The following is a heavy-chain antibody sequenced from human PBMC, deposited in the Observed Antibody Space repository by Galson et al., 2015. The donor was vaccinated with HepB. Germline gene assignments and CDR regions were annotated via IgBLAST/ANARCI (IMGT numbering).Heavy chain of an antibody. CDR1: GFSFNYYA. J-gene: IGHJ6*02. Sequence: SLRLSCAVSGFSFNYYAMHWVRQAPGKGLEWVSNINENSGSLDYADSVKGRFTISRDNAKKSLHLQMNGLRSEDTALYYCARDSYYGMDVWGQGTTVTVSS. CDR3: ARDSYYGMDV. D-gene: IGHD3-10*01. V-gene: IGHV3-9*01. CDR2: INENSGSL.